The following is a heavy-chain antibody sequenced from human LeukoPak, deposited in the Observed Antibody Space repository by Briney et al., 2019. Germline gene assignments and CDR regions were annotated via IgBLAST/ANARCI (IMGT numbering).Heavy chain of an antibody. CDR3: ARGSSPSAFDI. V-gene: IGHV4-4*07. D-gene: IGHD1-26*01. J-gene: IGHJ3*02. CDR1: GGSISPYY. Sequence: PSETLSLTCTVSGGSISPYYWSFIRQPAGKGLEWIGRISTSGSSKYNPSLESRVTISVDTSKNQFSLKLSSVTAADTAVYYCARGSSPSAFDIWGQGTMVTVSS. CDR2: ISTSGSS.